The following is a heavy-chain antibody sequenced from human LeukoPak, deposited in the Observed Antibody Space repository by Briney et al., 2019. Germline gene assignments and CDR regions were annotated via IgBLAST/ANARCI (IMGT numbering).Heavy chain of an antibody. CDR1: GYSFTTYW. J-gene: IGHJ4*02. Sequence: RGESLKISCKVSGYSFTTYWIGWVRQMPGKGLEWMGIIYPGDSDSRYSPSFQGQVTISADKSISTAYLQWSSLKASDTAIYYCARHGPFYYDSSVPDYWGQGTLVTVSS. CDR3: ARHGPFYYDSSVPDY. D-gene: IGHD3-22*01. CDR2: IYPGDSDS. V-gene: IGHV5-51*01.